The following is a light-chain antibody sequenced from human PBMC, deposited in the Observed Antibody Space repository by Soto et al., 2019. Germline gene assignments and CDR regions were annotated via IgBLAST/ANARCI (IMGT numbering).Light chain of an antibody. CDR2: DVS. J-gene: IGLJ1*01. CDR1: SSDVGGYNF. V-gene: IGLV2-14*03. CDR3: ISYTSISTYV. Sequence: QSALTQPASVSGSPGQSITISCTGTSSDVGGYNFVSWYQQHPGKAPKFMIYDVSNRPSGVSKRFSVSKSGNTASLTISGLQAEDEADYYCISYTSISTYVFGTGTTVTVL.